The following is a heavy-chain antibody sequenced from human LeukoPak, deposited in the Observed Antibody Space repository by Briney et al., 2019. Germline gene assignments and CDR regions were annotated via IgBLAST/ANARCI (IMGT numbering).Heavy chain of an antibody. CDR1: GYSFTSYW. D-gene: IGHD3-16*01. CDR2: IDPSDSYT. Sequence: GESLKTSCKGSGYSFTSYWISWVRQMPGKGLEWMGRIDPSDSYTNYSPSFQGHVTISADKSISTAYLQWSSLKASDTAMYYCARQGGPLGDWFDPWGQGTLVTVSS. CDR3: ARQGGPLGDWFDP. V-gene: IGHV5-10-1*01. J-gene: IGHJ5*02.